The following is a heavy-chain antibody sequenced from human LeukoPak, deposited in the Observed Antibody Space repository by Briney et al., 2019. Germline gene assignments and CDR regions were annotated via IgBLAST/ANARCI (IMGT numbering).Heavy chain of an antibody. J-gene: IGHJ4*02. CDR1: GYTLTSYG. CDR2: ISAYNGNT. CDR3: ARSGPRPEDSWYCSGGSCYSEFDY. V-gene: IGHV1-18*01. Sequence: ASVKVSCKASGYTLTSYGISWVRQAPGQGLEWMGWISAYNGNTNYAQRLQGRVTMTTDTSTSTAYMELRSLRSDDTAVYYCARSGPRPEDSWYCSGGSCYSEFDYWGQGTLVTVSS. D-gene: IGHD2-15*01.